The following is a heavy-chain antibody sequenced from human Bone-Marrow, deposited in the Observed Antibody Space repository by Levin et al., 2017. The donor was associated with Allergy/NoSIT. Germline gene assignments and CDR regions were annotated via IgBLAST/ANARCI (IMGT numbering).Heavy chain of an antibody. D-gene: IGHD2-21*02. CDR3: ATVTAPNWFDS. V-gene: IGHV1-24*01. CDR1: GDTLSKLS. Sequence: VASVKVSCKVSGDTLSKLSISWVRQAPGKGLEWMGGFDPEDGEMKYAQKLQGRVTMTEDTSTDTANMELTSLRSEDTGMYYCATVTAPNWFDSWGQGTLVIVSS. CDR2: FDPEDGEM. J-gene: IGHJ5*01.